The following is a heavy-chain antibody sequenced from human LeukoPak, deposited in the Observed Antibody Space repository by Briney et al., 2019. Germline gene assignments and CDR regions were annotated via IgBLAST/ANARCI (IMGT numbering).Heavy chain of an antibody. V-gene: IGHV3-48*01. CDR2: ISGSSDDI. CDR3: ARDRGRYYMDV. J-gene: IGHJ6*03. Sequence: GGSLRLSCTASGFTFSGAWMTWVRQAPGKGLEWVADISGSSDDIHYADSVTGRFTISRENAKNSLYLQMNSLRAGDTAVYYCARDRGRYYMDVWGKGTTVTISS. D-gene: IGHD6-25*01. CDR1: GFTFSGAW.